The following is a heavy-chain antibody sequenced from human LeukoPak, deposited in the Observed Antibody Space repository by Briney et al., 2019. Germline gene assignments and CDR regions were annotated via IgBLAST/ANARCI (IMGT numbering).Heavy chain of an antibody. V-gene: IGHV4-39*01. D-gene: IGHD4-23*01. Sequence: PSETLSLTCTVSGGSISSSSYYWGWIRQPPGKGLEWIGTIYYSGSTYYNPSLKGRVTISVDTSKNQFSLKLSSVTAADTAVYYCGRLTVVTHYYYYYYMDVWGKGTTVTASS. CDR2: IYYSGST. CDR1: GGSISSSSYY. J-gene: IGHJ6*03. CDR3: GRLTVVTHYYYYYYMDV.